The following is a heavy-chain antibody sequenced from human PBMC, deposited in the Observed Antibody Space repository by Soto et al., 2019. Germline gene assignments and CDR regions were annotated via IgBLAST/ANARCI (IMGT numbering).Heavy chain of an antibody. CDR3: AKDIEPPGLFFDY. D-gene: IGHD6-13*01. Sequence: PGGSLRLSCAASGFTFRDYYMSWIRQAPGRGLEWISYISISGSSIYYADSVKGRFTISRDDAKNSLYLQMNSLRAEDTAVYHCAKDIEPPGLFFDYWGQGTLVTVSS. CDR2: ISISGSSI. J-gene: IGHJ4*01. V-gene: IGHV3-11*01. CDR1: GFTFRDYY.